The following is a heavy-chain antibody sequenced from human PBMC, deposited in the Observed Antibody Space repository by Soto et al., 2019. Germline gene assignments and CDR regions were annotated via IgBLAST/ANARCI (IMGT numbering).Heavy chain of an antibody. CDR1: GFMFSAYW. CDR3: AKDQDEYGAVYYFDY. CDR2: LSYDGRDK. V-gene: IGHV3-30*18. J-gene: IGHJ4*02. D-gene: IGHD4-17*01. Sequence: PGGSLRLSCAASGFMFSAYWMSWVRQAPGKGLEWVAVLSYDGRDKYYADSVKGRFIISRDNSKNTLYLQMSGLRGEDTAVYYCAKDQDEYGAVYYFDYWGQGTLVTVSS.